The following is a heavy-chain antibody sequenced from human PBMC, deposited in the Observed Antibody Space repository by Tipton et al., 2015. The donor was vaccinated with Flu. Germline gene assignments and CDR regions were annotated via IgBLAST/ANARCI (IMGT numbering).Heavy chain of an antibody. J-gene: IGHJ6*03. CDR3: ARAMDV. Sequence: SLRLSCAASGFTFSSYWMNWVRQAPGKGLEWVANIKRDGSEIYYVDSVKGRFTISRDNAKNSVYLQMNSLRAEDTAVYFCARAMDVWGKGTTVTVSS. V-gene: IGHV3-7*01. CDR2: IKRDGSEI. CDR1: GFTFSSYW.